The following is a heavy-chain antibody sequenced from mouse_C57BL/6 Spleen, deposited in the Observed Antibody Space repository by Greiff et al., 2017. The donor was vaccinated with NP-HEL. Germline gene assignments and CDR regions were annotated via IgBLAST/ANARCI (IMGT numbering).Heavy chain of an antibody. CDR3: ARERYYGSRDAMDY. CDR1: GYAFSSSW. D-gene: IGHD1-1*01. V-gene: IGHV1-82*01. CDR2: IYPGDGDT. J-gene: IGHJ4*01. Sequence: QVQLKQSGPELVKPGASVKISCKASGYAFSSSWMNWVKQRPGKGLEWIGRIYPGDGDTNYNGKFKGKATLTADKSSSTAYMQLSSLTSEDSAVYLCARERYYGSRDAMDYWGQGTSVTVSS.